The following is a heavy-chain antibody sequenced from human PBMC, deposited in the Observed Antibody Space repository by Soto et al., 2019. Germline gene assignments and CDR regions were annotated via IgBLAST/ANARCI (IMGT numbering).Heavy chain of an antibody. Sequence: GGSLRLSCAASGFTFSSYWMHWVRQAPGKGLVWVSRINSDGSSTSYADSVKGRFTISRDNAKNTLYLQMNSLRAEDTAVYYCARARLIDYGDYYFDYWGQGTLVTVSS. CDR2: INSDGSST. V-gene: IGHV3-74*01. CDR1: GFTFSSYW. J-gene: IGHJ4*02. D-gene: IGHD4-17*01. CDR3: ARARLIDYGDYYFDY.